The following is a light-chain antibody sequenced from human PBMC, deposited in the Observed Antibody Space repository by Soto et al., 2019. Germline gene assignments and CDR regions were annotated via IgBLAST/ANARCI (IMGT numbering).Light chain of an antibody. CDR1: SSGVGGYNY. V-gene: IGLV2-14*01. CDR2: EVS. Sequence: SALTQPASVSGSPGQSITISCTGTSSGVGGYNYVSWYQQHPGKAPKLMIYEVSNRPSGVSNRFSGSKSGNTTSLTISGLQAEDEADYYCSSYTSSSSDVFGTGTKVTVL. CDR3: SSYTSSSSDV. J-gene: IGLJ1*01.